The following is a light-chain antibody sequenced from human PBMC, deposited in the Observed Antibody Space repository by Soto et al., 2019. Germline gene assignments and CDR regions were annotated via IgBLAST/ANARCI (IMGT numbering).Light chain of an antibody. CDR2: DAS. Sequence: IERTQSRESLSASVVDRVTITCRASQGISNYLAWYQQKPGKAPKLLIYDASSLESGVPSRFSCSGSGTDFTLSIIRLEPEDFAVYYCEQYGSSPRTFGQGTKVDIK. V-gene: IGKV1-13*02. J-gene: IGKJ1*01. CDR3: EQYGSSPRT. CDR1: QGISNY.